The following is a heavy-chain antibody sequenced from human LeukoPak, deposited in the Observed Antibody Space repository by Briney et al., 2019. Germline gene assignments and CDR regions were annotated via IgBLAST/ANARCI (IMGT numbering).Heavy chain of an antibody. Sequence: SETLSLTCTVSGGSISSSSYYWGWIRQPPGKGLEWIGSIYYSGSTYYNPSLKSRVTISVDTSKNQFSLKLSSVTAADTAVYYCARRDIVVVPAAILHNWFDPWGQGTLATVSS. CDR2: IYYSGST. CDR1: GGSISSSSYY. J-gene: IGHJ5*02. V-gene: IGHV4-39*01. D-gene: IGHD2-2*02. CDR3: ARRDIVVVPAAILHNWFDP.